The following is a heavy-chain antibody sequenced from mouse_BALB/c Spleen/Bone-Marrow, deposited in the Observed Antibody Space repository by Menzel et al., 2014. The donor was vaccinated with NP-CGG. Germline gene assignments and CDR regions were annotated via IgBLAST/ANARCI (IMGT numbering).Heavy chain of an antibody. CDR1: GYTFTSYY. Sequence: QVQLQQSGPELVKPGASVRISCKASGYTFTSYYIHWVKQRPGQGLEWIGWIYPGNVNTKHNEKFKGKATLTADKSSSTAYMQLSSLTSEDSAVYFCARNDYDYFDYWGQGTTLTVSS. V-gene: IGHV1S56*01. CDR3: ARNDYDYFDY. D-gene: IGHD2-4*01. CDR2: IYPGNVNT. J-gene: IGHJ2*01.